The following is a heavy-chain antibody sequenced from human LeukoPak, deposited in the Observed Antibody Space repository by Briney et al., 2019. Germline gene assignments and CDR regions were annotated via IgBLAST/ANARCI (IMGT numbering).Heavy chain of an antibody. Sequence: PSETLSLTCTVSGGSISSGGYYWSWIRQPPGKGLEWIGEINHSGSTNYNPSLKSRVTISVDTSKNQFSLKLSSVTAADTAVYYCARDRRAPTRRIYYYGSGSYLQPPNWFDPWGQGTLVTVSS. D-gene: IGHD3-10*01. CDR2: INHSGST. J-gene: IGHJ5*02. CDR1: GGSISSGGYY. V-gene: IGHV4-39*07. CDR3: ARDRRAPTRRIYYYGSGSYLQPPNWFDP.